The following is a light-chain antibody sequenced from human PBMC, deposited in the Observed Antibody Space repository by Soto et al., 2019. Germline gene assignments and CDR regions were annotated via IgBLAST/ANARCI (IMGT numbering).Light chain of an antibody. Sequence: QSVLTQPPSVSGAPGQRVTISCTGSSSNIGAGYDVHWYQQLPGTAPKLLIYGNSNRPSGVPDRFSGSKSGTSASLAITGLQAEDEADYYCQSYDNSLSAPVFGGGTKVTVL. J-gene: IGLJ2*01. CDR3: QSYDNSLSAPV. CDR2: GNS. CDR1: SSNIGAGYD. V-gene: IGLV1-40*01.